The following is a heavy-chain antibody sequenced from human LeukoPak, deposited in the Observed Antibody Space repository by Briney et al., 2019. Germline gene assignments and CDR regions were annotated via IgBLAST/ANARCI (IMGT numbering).Heavy chain of an antibody. Sequence: GRSLRLSCAASGFTFSSDGTHWVRQAPGKGLEWVAVIWYDGSNKYYADSVKGRFTISRDNSKNTLYLQMNSLRAEDTAVYYCARAPAGYIPDYWGQGTLVTVSS. CDR1: GFTFSSDG. CDR3: ARAPAGYIPDY. D-gene: IGHD5-24*01. J-gene: IGHJ4*02. CDR2: IWYDGSNK. V-gene: IGHV3-33*01.